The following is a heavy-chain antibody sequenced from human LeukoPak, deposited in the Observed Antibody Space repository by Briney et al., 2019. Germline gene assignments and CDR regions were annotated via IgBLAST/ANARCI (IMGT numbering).Heavy chain of an antibody. V-gene: IGHV4-39*01. Sequence: PSETLSLTCTVSGGSISSSSYYWGWIRQPPGKGLEWIGSIYYSGSTYYNPSHKSRVTISVDTSKNQFSLKLSSVTAADTAVYYCARRDYYGSGIDWLDPWGQGTLVTVSS. CDR3: ARRDYYGSGIDWLDP. CDR2: IYYSGST. J-gene: IGHJ5*02. D-gene: IGHD3-10*01. CDR1: GGSISSSSYY.